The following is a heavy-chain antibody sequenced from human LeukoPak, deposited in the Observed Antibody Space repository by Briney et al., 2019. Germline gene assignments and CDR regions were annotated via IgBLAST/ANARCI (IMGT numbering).Heavy chain of an antibody. V-gene: IGHV3-15*01. CDR3: ATVAAAGFGDY. Sequence: PGGSLRLSCAASGFTFTNAWMSWVRQAPGKGLEWVGRIISKTDGGTTDYAAPVKGRFTISRDDSKATLYLQMNSLKSDDTAVYYCATVAAAGFGDYWGRGTLVTVSS. D-gene: IGHD6-13*01. J-gene: IGHJ4*02. CDR2: IISKTDGGTT. CDR1: GFTFTNAW.